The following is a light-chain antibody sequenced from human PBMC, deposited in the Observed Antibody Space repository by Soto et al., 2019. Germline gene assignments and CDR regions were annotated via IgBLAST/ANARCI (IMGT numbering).Light chain of an antibody. CDR2: FAS. J-gene: IGKJ1*01. V-gene: IGKV1-17*03. CDR3: LQYSSYPWT. CDR1: QGISNY. Sequence: DIQMTQSPSAMSASVGDGVSITCRASQGISNYLAWFQQHPGKVPKRLIYFASSLRSGVPSRFRGRGSGTPFTLTISGLQPEDFATYYCLQYSSYPWTFGQGTKV.